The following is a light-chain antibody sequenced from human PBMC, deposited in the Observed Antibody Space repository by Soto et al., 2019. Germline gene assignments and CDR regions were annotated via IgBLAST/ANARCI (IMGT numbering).Light chain of an antibody. CDR3: SSFSSSTTLYV. CDR1: SSAIGGYKY. V-gene: IGLV2-14*01. J-gene: IGLJ1*01. CDR2: EGS. Sequence: LTQPASVSGSPGQSITISCTGTSSAIGGYKYVSWYQQYPGKAPKLMIYEGSKRPSGVSNRCSGSKSGNTASLTISGLQAEDEADCYCSSFSSSTTLYVFGTGTKVTVL.